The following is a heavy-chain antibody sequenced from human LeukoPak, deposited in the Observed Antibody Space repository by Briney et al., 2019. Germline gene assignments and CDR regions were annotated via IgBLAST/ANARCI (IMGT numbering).Heavy chain of an antibody. CDR1: GGSISSSAYC. CDR3: ASHPSWNDVRLGY. CDR2: IYHSGST. D-gene: IGHD1-1*01. Sequence: KSSQTLSLTCTVSGGSISSSAYCRRWIRQPPGKGLEWIGEIYHSGSTNYNPSLRSRVTISVDKSKNQFSLNLSSVTAADTAVYYCASHPSWNDVRLGYWGQGTLVTVSS. V-gene: IGHV4-39*07. J-gene: IGHJ4*02.